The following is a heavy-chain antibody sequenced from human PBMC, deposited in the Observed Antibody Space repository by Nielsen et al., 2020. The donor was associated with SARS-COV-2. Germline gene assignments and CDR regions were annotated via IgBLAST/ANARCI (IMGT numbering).Heavy chain of an antibody. V-gene: IGHV4-34*01. CDR1: GGSFSGYY. Sequence: SETLSLTCAVYGGSFSGYYWGWIRQPPGKGLEWIGSIYHSGSTNYNPSLKSRVTISVDKSKNQFSLKLSSVTAADTAVYYCASLRPGYSSGWYGAMVDYWGQGTLVTVSS. CDR2: IYHSGST. D-gene: IGHD6-19*01. J-gene: IGHJ4*02. CDR3: ASLRPGYSSGWYGAMVDY.